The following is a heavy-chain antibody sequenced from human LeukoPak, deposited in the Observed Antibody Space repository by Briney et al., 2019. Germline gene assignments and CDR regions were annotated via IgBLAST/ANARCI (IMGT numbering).Heavy chain of an antibody. Sequence: GGSLRLSCAASGFTFNTYSMNWVRQAPGKGLEWVSSIDSTSGYIYYADSVKGRFTISRDNSKNTLYLQMNSLRAEDTAVYYCAKFGIAVADYWGQGTLVTVSS. J-gene: IGHJ4*02. CDR2: IDSTSGYI. D-gene: IGHD6-19*01. CDR3: AKFGIAVADY. CDR1: GFTFNTYS. V-gene: IGHV3-21*01.